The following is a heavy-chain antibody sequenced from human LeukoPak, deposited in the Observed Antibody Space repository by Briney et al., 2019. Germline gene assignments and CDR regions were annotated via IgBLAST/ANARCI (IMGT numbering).Heavy chain of an antibody. CDR2: IYYSGST. CDR3: ARVPFRWLVGD. Sequence: SETLSLTCTVSGGSISSSSYYWGWIRQPPGKGLEWAGSIYYSGSTYYNPSLKSRVTISVDTSKNQFSLKLSSVTAADTAVYYCARVPFRWLVGDWGQGTLVTVSS. V-gene: IGHV4-39*01. CDR1: GGSISSSSYY. D-gene: IGHD6-19*01. J-gene: IGHJ4*02.